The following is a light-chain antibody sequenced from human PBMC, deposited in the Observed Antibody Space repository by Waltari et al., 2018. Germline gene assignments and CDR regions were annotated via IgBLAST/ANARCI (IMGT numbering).Light chain of an antibody. V-gene: IGKV3-20*01. Sequence: EIMLTQSPGILSLSPGERATLSCRVSQSISRYLAWYQQKPGQAPRLLIYDAASRATGIPDRFSGSGSGTDFSLTISRLEPEDSAVYYCQKYGTLPATFGQGTKVEIK. CDR2: DAA. J-gene: IGKJ1*01. CDR1: QSISRY. CDR3: QKYGTLPAT.